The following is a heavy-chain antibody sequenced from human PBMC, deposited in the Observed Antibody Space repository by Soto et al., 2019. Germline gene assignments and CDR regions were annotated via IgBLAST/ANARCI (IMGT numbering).Heavy chain of an antibody. CDR2: IKEDGSEQ. Sequence: GASVKVSCKASGYTFTTYWMSWVRQAPGKGLEWVANIKEDGSEQNYVDSLKGRFTISRDNAKNSLYLQMNSLRADDTAVYYCANTVVRGLGTTVTVSS. J-gene: IGHJ6*01. CDR1: GYTFTTYW. V-gene: IGHV3-7*05. D-gene: IGHD3-16*02. CDR3: ANTVV.